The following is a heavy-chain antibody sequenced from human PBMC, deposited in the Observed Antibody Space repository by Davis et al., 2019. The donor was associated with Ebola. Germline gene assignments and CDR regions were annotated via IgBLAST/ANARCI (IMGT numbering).Heavy chain of an antibody. J-gene: IGHJ4*02. V-gene: IGHV4-34*01. CDR2: VSHTGST. D-gene: IGHD6-13*01. Sequence: SETLSLTCAVSGGSFSGYYWTWIRQFPGRGLETIGQVSHTGSTNYNPSLKSRVSISVDPSQNQFSLRLTSVTAADTAVYYCASRSWYGPRFDYWGQGTLVTVSS. CDR3: ASRSWYGPRFDY. CDR1: GGSFSGYY.